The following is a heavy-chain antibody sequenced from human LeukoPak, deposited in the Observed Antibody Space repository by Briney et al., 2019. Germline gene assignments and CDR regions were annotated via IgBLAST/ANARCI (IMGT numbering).Heavy chain of an antibody. CDR2: ISYNGGRK. J-gene: IGHJ4*02. CDR3: ARQEARNYYYEGLDY. V-gene: IGHV3-30*19. D-gene: IGHD3-22*01. CDR1: GFTFSSYD. Sequence: GGSLRLSCAASGFTFSSYDMHWVRQAPGKGLEWVALISYNGGRKDYADSVKGRFTIDRDNSKNTVYLHMNSLRPDDTAIYFCARQEARNYYYEGLDYWGQGNLVTVSS.